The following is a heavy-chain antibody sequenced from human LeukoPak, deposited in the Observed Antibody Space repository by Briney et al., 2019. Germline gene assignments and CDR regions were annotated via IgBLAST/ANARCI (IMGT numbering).Heavy chain of an antibody. CDR3: ARDDLGEIRGYYYYGMDV. J-gene: IGHJ6*02. CDR1: GFTFSDYG. V-gene: IGHV3-11*01. CDR2: ISSSGSTI. D-gene: IGHD3-10*01. Sequence: GGSLRLSCAASGFTFSDYGMSWIRQAPGKGLEWVSYISSSGSTIYYADSVKGRFTISRDNAKNSLYLQMNSLRAEDTAVYYCARDDLGEIRGYYYYGMDVWGQGTTVAVSS.